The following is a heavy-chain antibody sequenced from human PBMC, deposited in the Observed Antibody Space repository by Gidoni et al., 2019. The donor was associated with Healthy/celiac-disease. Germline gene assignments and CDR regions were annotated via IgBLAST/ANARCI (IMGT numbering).Heavy chain of an antibody. D-gene: IGHD2-21*01. CDR1: GGSFSGYY. CDR3: ARLLADCGGDCYPDY. V-gene: IGHV4-34*01. CDR2: INHSGST. Sequence: QVQLQQWGAGLLKPSETLSLTCAVYGGSFSGYYWSWIRQPPGKGLAWIGEINHSGSTNYNPSLKSRVTISVDTSKNQFSLKLSSVTAADTAVYYCARLLADCGGDCYPDYWGQGTLVTVSS. J-gene: IGHJ4*02.